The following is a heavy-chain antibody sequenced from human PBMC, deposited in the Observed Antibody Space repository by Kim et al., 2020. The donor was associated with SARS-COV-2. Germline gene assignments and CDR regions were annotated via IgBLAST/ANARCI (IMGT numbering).Heavy chain of an antibody. V-gene: IGHV3-23*01. CDR1: GFTFSSYA. Sequence: GGSLRLSCAASGFTFSSYAMSWVRQAPGKGLEWVSAISGSGGSTYYADSVKGRFTISRDNSKNTLYLQMNSLRAEDTAVYYCAKDVSIIDYDSSGFDYWGQGTLVTVSS. J-gene: IGHJ4*02. CDR2: ISGSGGST. D-gene: IGHD3-22*01. CDR3: AKDVSIIDYDSSGFDY.